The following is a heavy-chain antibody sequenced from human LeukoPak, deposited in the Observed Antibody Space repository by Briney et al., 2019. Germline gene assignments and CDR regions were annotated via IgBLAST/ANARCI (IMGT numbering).Heavy chain of an antibody. V-gene: IGHV3-33*01. Sequence: PGRSLRLSCAASGFTFSSYGMHWVRQAPGMGLEWVAIIWYDGNNKYYADSVKGRFTISRDNSKNTLYLQMNSLSVEDTAVYYCARDLSGSAIDYWGQGTLVTVSS. CDR1: GFTFSSYG. J-gene: IGHJ4*02. D-gene: IGHD1-26*01. CDR2: IWYDGNNK. CDR3: ARDLSGSAIDY.